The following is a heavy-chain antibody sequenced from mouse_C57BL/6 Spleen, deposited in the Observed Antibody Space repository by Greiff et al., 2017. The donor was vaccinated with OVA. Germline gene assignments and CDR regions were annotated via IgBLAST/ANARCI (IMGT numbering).Heavy chain of an antibody. CDR2: IRSKSNNYAT. Sequence: EADGGLVQPKGSLKLSCAASGFSFNTYAMNWVRQAPGKGLDWVARIRSKSNNYATYYADSVKDRFTISRDDSESMLYLQMNNLKTEDTAMYYCVRQGGMDYWGQGTSVTVSS. V-gene: IGHV10-1*01. CDR1: GFSFNTYA. J-gene: IGHJ4*01. CDR3: VRQGGMDY.